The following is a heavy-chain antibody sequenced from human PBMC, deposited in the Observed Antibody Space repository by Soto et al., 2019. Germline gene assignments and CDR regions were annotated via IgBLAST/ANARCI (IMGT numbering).Heavy chain of an antibody. CDR2: IYYSGST. D-gene: IGHD3-16*01. J-gene: IGHJ4*02. CDR1: GVSISSDY. V-gene: IGHV4-59*01. Sequence: QVQLQESGPGLVKPSETLSLTCSVSGVSISSDYWSWIRQPPGKGLEWIGYIYYSGSTNYNPSLKSRVTMSIDMSKNQFSLKVSSVTAADTAVYYCARDEGDTTYFDYWGQGTLVTVSS. CDR3: ARDEGDTTYFDY.